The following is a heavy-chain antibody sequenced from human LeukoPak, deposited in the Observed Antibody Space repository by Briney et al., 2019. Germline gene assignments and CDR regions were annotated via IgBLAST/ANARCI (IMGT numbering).Heavy chain of an antibody. CDR2: IYPGDSDT. CDR1: GYSFTSYW. D-gene: IGHD5-12*01. V-gene: IGHV5-51*01. Sequence: GGSLKISCKGSGYSFTSYWIGWVRQMPGKGLEGMGVIYPGDSDTTYSPSFQGQVTISADKSISTAYLQWSSLKASDTAMYYCARGGTAGYSGYDYWGQGTLVTVSS. J-gene: IGHJ4*02. CDR3: ARGGTAGYSGYDY.